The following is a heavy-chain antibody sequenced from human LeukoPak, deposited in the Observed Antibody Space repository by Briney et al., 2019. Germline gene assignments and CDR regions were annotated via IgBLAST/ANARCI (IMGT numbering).Heavy chain of an antibody. Sequence: GGSLRLSCAASGFTFSTYGMHWVRQAPGKGLEWVAVIWHDGSNEYYGDSLKGRFTISRDNSKNTLYLQMNSLRAEDTAVYYCARGNGNSYGYFDYWGQGTLVTVSS. J-gene: IGHJ4*02. CDR3: ARGNGNSYGYFDY. V-gene: IGHV3-33*01. CDR1: GFTFSTYG. CDR2: IWHDGSNE. D-gene: IGHD5-18*01.